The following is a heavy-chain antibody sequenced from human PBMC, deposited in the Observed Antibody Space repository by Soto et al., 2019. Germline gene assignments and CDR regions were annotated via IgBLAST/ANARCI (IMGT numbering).Heavy chain of an antibody. CDR3: ARSLRGIAVATYYFDY. J-gene: IGHJ4*02. Sequence: SVKVSCKASGGTFSSYTISWVRQAPGQGLEWMGRIIPILGIANYAQKFQGRVTITADKSTSTAYMELSSLRSEDTAVYYCARSLRGIAVATYYFDYWGQGTLVTVSS. D-gene: IGHD6-19*01. V-gene: IGHV1-69*02. CDR2: IIPILGIA. CDR1: GGTFSSYT.